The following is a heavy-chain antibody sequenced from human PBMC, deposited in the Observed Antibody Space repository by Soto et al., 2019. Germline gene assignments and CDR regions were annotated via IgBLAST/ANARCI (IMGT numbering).Heavy chain of an antibody. CDR2: ISYDGSNK. V-gene: IGHV3-30*18. Sequence: PGGSLRLSCAASGFAFSSYGMHWVRQAPGKGLEXVAVISYDGSNKYYADSVKGRFTISRDNSKNTLYLQMNSLRAEDTAVYYCAKDAYCSSTSCYYYYYYGMDVWGQGTTVTVSS. CDR1: GFAFSSYG. CDR3: AKDAYCSSTSCYYYYYYGMDV. J-gene: IGHJ6*02. D-gene: IGHD2-2*01.